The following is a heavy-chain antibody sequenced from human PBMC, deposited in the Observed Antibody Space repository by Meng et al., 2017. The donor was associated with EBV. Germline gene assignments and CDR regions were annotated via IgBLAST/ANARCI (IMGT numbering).Heavy chain of an antibody. V-gene: IGHV4-39*01. Sequence: QLQLRESGPGQVKPSXXLSPTCTVPGDSISSFYSWGWIRQPPGRGLEWIGSVHYTGSTYYSPSLKSRVTVSVDTSKNQFSLRLTSVTAADTAVYYCARPFPSWQSPRLDPFGAWGQGTLVTVSS. CDR3: ARPFPSWQSPRLDPFGA. CDR1: GDSISSFYS. J-gene: IGHJ5*02. CDR2: VHYTGST. D-gene: IGHD6-19*01.